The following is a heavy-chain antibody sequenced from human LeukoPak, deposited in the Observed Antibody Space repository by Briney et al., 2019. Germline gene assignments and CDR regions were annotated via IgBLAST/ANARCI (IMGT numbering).Heavy chain of an antibody. Sequence: GGSLRLSCAASGFSLSGYWMTWVRQAPGKGLEWVANINRDGSQKNHVDSVKGRFTISRDNAKNSLYLQMNSLRADDTAVYYCARFAAGGSYYYYMDVWGKGTTVTVSS. J-gene: IGHJ6*03. V-gene: IGHV3-7*01. CDR3: ARFAAGGSYYYYMDV. CDR2: INRDGSQK. CDR1: GFSLSGYW. D-gene: IGHD6-25*01.